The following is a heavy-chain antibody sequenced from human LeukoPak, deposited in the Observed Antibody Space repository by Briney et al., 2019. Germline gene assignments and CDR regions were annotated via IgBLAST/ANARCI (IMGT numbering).Heavy chain of an antibody. CDR3: ARGYYDFWSGYPDY. Sequence: ASVTVSCKASGHTFTSYGISWVRQAPGQGLEWMGWINTNTGNPTYAQGFTGRFVFSLDTSVSTAYLQISSLKAEDTAVYYCARGYYDFWSGYPDYWGQGTLVTVSS. CDR2: INTNTGNP. D-gene: IGHD3-3*01. CDR1: GHTFTSYG. J-gene: IGHJ4*02. V-gene: IGHV7-4-1*02.